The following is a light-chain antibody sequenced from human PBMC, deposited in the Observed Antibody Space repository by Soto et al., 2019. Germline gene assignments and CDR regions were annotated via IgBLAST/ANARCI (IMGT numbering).Light chain of an antibody. CDR2: KVS. Sequence: QSVLTQPASVSGSPGQSITISRTGTSSDVGGSKYVSWYQHYPGKVPKLLINKVSNRPSGVSNRFSGSKSGNTASLTICGLLAEGEADYFCASSTSDSLYVFGTGTKLTVL. CDR3: ASSTSDSLYV. J-gene: IGLJ1*01. V-gene: IGLV2-14*01. CDR1: SSDVGGSKY.